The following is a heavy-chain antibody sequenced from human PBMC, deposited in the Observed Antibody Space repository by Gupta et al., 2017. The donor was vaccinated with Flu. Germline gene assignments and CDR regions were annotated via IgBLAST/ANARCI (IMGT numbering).Heavy chain of an antibody. CDR1: GFTFRNYD. V-gene: IGHV3-30*18. CDR2: ISLDGYSK. J-gene: IGHJ6*02. CDR3: XKDLGFXEGGLYFYYGLDV. D-gene: IGHD3/OR15-3a*01. Sequence: QVQIVESGGGVVQPGGSQRLSCGSSGFTFRNYDMHWVRQAPGKGLEWVAVISLDGYSKHYADSVKGRFTISRDNSRDTLYLQMNSLRADDTAVYXCXKDLGFXEGGLYFYYGLDVWGQGTTVTVSS.